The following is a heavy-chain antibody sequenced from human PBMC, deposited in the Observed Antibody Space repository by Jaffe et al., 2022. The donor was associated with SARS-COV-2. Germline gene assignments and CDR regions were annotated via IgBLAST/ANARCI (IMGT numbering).Heavy chain of an antibody. D-gene: IGHD3-16*01. CDR3: ARDMTGPAQKGFDY. Sequence: EVQLVESGGGLVQPGGSLRLSCAASGFTFSSYWMSWVRQAPGKGLEWVANIKQDGSEKYYVDSVKGRFTISRDNAKNSLYLQMNSLRAEDTAVYYCARDMTGPAQKGFDYWGQGTLVTVSS. J-gene: IGHJ4*02. CDR2: IKQDGSEK. CDR1: GFTFSSYW. V-gene: IGHV3-7*01.